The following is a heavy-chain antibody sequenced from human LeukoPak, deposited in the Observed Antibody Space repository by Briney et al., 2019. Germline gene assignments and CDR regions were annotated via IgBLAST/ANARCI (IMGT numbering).Heavy chain of an antibody. D-gene: IGHD3-22*01. J-gene: IGHJ3*02. CDR1: GGSFSGYY. CDR2: INHSGST. V-gene: IGHV4-34*01. Sequence: PSETLSLTCAVYGGSFSGYYWSWVRQPPGKGLEWIGEINHSGSTNYNPSLKSRVTISVDTSKNRFSLKLSSVTAADTAVYYCARGDYYYDSSGYPNTPSDAFDIWGQGTMVTVSS. CDR3: ARGDYYYDSSGYPNTPSDAFDI.